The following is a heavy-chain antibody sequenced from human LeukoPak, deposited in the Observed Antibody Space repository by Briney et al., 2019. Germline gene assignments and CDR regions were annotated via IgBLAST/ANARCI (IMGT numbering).Heavy chain of an antibody. Sequence: GGSLRLSCAASGFTFSTYAMSWVRQAPGKGLEWVSAISGSYGDGGTYYADSVKGRFTIFRDNSKSTLDLQMNSLRAEDTAVYYCAKAWTAYSSGPLDFWGQGTLVTVSS. CDR3: AKAWTAYSSGPLDF. CDR1: GFTFSTYA. CDR2: ISGSYGDGGT. V-gene: IGHV3-23*01. J-gene: IGHJ4*02. D-gene: IGHD6-19*01.